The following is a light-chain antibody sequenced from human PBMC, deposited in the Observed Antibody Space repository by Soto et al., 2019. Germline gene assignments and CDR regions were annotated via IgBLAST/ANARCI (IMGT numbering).Light chain of an antibody. Sequence: EIVLTQSPGTLSLSPGERATLSCRASQSVSSNFLAWYQEKPGQAPRLLIYGASSRATGIPDRFSGSGSGIDFSPPISSMEAEDFAVDYCRQYGYSLPFAFGGGTKVEIK. CDR2: GAS. CDR3: RQYGYSLPFA. V-gene: IGKV3-20*01. CDR1: QSVSSNF. J-gene: IGKJ4*02.